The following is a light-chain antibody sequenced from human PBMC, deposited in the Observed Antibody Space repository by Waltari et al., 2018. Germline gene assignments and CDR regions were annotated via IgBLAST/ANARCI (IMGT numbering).Light chain of an antibody. CDR2: WAS. CDR1: ESVLYSSNNKNH. V-gene: IGKV4-1*01. Sequence: DIVMTQSPESLAVSLGERATLNCNTSESVLYSSNNKNHLAWYQQKPGQPPKLLLYWASTRKSGVPERFSGSGSETDFTLTVTSLQAEDVAVYYCQQYYNTPLTFGGGTKVEIK. CDR3: QQYYNTPLT. J-gene: IGKJ4*01.